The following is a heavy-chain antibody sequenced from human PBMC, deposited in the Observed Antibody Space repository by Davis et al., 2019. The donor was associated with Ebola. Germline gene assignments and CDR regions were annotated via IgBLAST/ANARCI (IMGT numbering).Heavy chain of an antibody. V-gene: IGHV3-9*01. D-gene: IGHD3-16*01. CDR3: AKDISMITFGGADEVNAFDI. J-gene: IGHJ3*02. CDR1: GFTFDDYA. CDR2: ISWNSGSI. Sequence: SLKISCAASGFTFDDYAMHWVRQAPGKGLEWVSGISWNSGSIGYADSVKGRFTISRDNAKNSLYLQMNSLRAEDTALYYCAKDISMITFGGADEVNAFDIWGQGTMVTVSS.